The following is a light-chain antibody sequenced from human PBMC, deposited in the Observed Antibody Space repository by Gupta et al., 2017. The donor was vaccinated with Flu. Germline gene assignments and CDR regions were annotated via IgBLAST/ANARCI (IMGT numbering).Light chain of an antibody. CDR1: QNINSL. J-gene: IGKJ4*01. Sequence: DIEMTQAPSSLSASVGDRVTITCRASQNINSLLAWYQQKPGKAPKLLIYQASNLESGVPSRFSGSGSGTEFTLTISRLQPDDFASYFCQQYHASLTFGGGTKVEI. CDR2: QAS. V-gene: IGKV1-5*03. CDR3: QQYHASLT.